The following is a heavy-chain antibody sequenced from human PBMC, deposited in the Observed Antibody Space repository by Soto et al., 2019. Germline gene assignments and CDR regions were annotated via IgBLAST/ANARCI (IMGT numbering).Heavy chain of an antibody. V-gene: IGHV3-43*01. CDR1: GFTFDDYT. J-gene: IGHJ5*02. Sequence: GGSLRLSCAASGFTFDDYTMHWVRQAPGKGLEWVSLISWDGGSTYYADSVKGRFTISRDNSKNSLYLQMNSLRTEDTALYYCAKDLGAAGTNWFDPWGQGTLVTVSS. D-gene: IGHD6-13*01. CDR3: AKDLGAAGTNWFDP. CDR2: ISWDGGST.